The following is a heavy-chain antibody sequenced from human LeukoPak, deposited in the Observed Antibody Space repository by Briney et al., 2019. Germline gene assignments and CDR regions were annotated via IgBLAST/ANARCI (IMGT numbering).Heavy chain of an antibody. V-gene: IGHV1-2*02. CDR3: ARDGAAAGDNWFDP. Sequence: ASVKVSCKASGYTFTGYYMHWVRQAPGQGLEWMGWINPNSGGTNYAQEFQGRVTMTRDTSISTAYMELSRLRSDDTAVYYCARDGAAAGDNWFDPWGQGTLVTVSS. D-gene: IGHD6-13*01. CDR1: GYTFTGYY. J-gene: IGHJ5*02. CDR2: INPNSGGT.